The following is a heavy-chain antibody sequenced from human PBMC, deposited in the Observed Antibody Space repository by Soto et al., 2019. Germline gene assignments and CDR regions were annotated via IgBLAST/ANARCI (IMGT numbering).Heavy chain of an antibody. D-gene: IGHD1-26*01. CDR2: ISAYNGNT. Sequence: QVQLVQSGGEVKKPGASVKVSCKASGYTFTSYGISWVRQAPGQGLEWMGRISAYNGNTNYAQKLQSRVTXTXDXXTSTAYMELRSLRSDDTAVYYCARVVGALGHWFDPWGQGTLVTVSS. CDR1: GYTFTSYG. V-gene: IGHV1-18*01. J-gene: IGHJ5*02. CDR3: ARVVGALGHWFDP.